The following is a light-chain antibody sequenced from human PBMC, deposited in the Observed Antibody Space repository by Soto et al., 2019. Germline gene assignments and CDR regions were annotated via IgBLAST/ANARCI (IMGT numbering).Light chain of an antibody. CDR2: AAS. CDR3: QQYFGYPQT. CDR1: QRISSY. V-gene: IGKV1-8*01. Sequence: AIRMTQSPSSFSASTGDRVTITCRASQRISSYLAWYQQKPGKAPKLLVYAASTLQSGVPSRFSGSGSGTDFTLTISSLQSEDFATYYCQQYFGYPQTFGQGTKVDIK. J-gene: IGKJ1*01.